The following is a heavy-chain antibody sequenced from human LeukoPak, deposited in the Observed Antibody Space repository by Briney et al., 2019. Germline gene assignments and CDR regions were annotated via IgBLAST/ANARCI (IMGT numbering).Heavy chain of an antibody. J-gene: IGHJ4*02. Sequence: PGGSLRLSCAASGFTFSNYWMHWVRQAPGKGLVWVSRIKGDGRNTIYADSVKGRFTISRDNAKNSLYLQVNSLRAEDTAVYYCTRGSRSSGYDWGQGTLVTVSS. D-gene: IGHD5-12*01. CDR1: GFTFSNYW. CDR2: IKGDGRNT. CDR3: TRGSRSSGYD. V-gene: IGHV3-74*01.